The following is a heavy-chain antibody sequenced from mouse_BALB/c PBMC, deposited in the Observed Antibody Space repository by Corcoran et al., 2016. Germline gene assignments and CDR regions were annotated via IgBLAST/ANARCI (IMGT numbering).Heavy chain of an antibody. CDR2: IDPANGNT. J-gene: IGHJ1*01. CDR3: ANWDWYFDV. Sequence: EVQLQQSGAELVKPGASVKLFCTASGFNIKDTYIHWVKQRPEQGLEWIGRIDPANGNTKYDPKFQGKATITADTSSNTAYLQLSSLTSEDTAVYYCANWDWYFDVWGAGTTVTVSS. CDR1: GFNIKDTY. D-gene: IGHD4-1*01. V-gene: IGHV14-3*02.